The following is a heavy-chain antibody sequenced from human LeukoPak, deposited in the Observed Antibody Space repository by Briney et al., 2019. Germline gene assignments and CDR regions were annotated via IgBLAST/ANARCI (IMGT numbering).Heavy chain of an antibody. CDR1: GGSISSGGYS. Sequence: SETLSLTCAVSGGSISSGGYSWSWIRQPPGKGLEWIGYIYHSGSTYYNPSLKSRVTISVDRSKNQFSLKLSSVTAADTAVYYCARAYNWNYGWFDPWGQGTLVTVSS. CDR2: IYHSGST. V-gene: IGHV4-30-2*01. J-gene: IGHJ5*02. CDR3: ARAYNWNYGWFDP. D-gene: IGHD1-7*01.